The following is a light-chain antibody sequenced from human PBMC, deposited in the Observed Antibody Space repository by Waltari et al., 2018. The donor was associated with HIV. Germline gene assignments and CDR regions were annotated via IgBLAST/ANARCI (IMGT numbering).Light chain of an antibody. CDR1: QSVSSSY. CDR2: GAS. V-gene: IGKV3-20*01. Sequence: EIVLPQSPGTLSLSPGERATLSCRASQSVSSSYLAWFQQKPGQAPRLLIYGASSRATGIPDRFSGSGSGTDFTLTISRLEPEDFAAYYCQQYGSSPRTFGQGTKVEIK. J-gene: IGKJ1*01. CDR3: QQYGSSPRT.